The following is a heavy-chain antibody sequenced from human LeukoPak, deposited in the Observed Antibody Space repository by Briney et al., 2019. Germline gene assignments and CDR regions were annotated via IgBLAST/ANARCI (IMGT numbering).Heavy chain of an antibody. V-gene: IGHV3-21*01. J-gene: IGHJ4*02. CDR3: ARDQGSGWWAY. CDR1: GLTFRSYN. Sequence: GGSLRLSCAASGLTFRSYNFHWVRQAPGKGLEWVSFISSSSSSIYYADSAKGRFTISRDNANNSLYLQMNSLRAEDTAVYYCARDQGSGWWAYWGQGTLVTVSS. CDR2: ISSSSSSI. D-gene: IGHD6-19*01.